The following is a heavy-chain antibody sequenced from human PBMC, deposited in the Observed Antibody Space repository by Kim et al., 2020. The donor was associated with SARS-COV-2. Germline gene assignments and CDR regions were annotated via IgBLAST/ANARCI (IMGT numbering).Heavy chain of an antibody. CDR1: GFTFSSYG. D-gene: IGHD3-10*01. CDR2: ICYDGSKK. V-gene: IGHV3-33*08. J-gene: IGHJ3*02. CDR3: ARGLGTGGYGMDAFDI. Sequence: GGSLRLSCAASGFTFSSYGMHWVRQAPGKGLEWVAVICYDGSKKYYVDSVQGRSTISRDNSKNTVYLQMNILRAEDTAIYYCARGLGTGGYGMDAFDIWGRGTMVTVAS.